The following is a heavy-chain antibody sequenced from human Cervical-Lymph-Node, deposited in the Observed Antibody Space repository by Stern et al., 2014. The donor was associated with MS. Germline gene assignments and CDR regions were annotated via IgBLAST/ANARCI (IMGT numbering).Heavy chain of an antibody. Sequence: QLVQSGGGLVQPGGSLKLSCAASGFTFSGAVLHWVRQASGKGLEWIGRIRSKAKSHPTTYAASGEGRFPISRDDSKNTAYLQMNSLKTDDTAVYYCTRTARGCSTTSCLDPWGQGTLVIVS. CDR3: TRTARGCSTTSCLDP. J-gene: IGHJ5*02. D-gene: IGHD2-2*01. CDR1: GFTFSGAV. V-gene: IGHV3-73*01. CDR2: IRSKAKSHPT.